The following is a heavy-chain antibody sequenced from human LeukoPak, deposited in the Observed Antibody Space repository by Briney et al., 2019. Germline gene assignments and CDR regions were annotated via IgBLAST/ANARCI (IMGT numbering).Heavy chain of an antibody. CDR3: ARGWAFDFAGYYFALGY. D-gene: IGHD3-22*01. J-gene: IGHJ4*02. V-gene: IGHV1-2*02. CDR2: INPKSGDT. Sequence: ASVKVSCKASGYTFTGYHMHWVRQAPGQGLEWMGWINPKSGDTNYTQKFRGRVTMTRDTAISTVYLELHRLTSDDTAVYYCARGWAFDFAGYYFALGYWGQGTLVTVSS. CDR1: GYTFTGYH.